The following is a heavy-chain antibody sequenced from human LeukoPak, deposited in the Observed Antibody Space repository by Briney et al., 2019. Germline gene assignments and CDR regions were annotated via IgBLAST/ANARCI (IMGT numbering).Heavy chain of an antibody. CDR3: ARGGVVPAASDY. CDR1: GFTFSSYS. J-gene: IGHJ4*02. Sequence: GGSLRLSCAASGFTFSSYSMNWVRQAPGKGLEWVSSISSSSSYIYYADSVKGRFTISRDNAKNSLYLQMNSLRAEDTAVYYCARGGVVPAASDYWGQGTLVPVPS. D-gene: IGHD2-2*01. V-gene: IGHV3-21*01. CDR2: ISSSSSYI.